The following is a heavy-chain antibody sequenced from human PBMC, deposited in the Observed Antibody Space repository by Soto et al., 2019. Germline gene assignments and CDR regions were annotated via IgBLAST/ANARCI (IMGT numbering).Heavy chain of an antibody. CDR1: GYSMTSGGYY. Sequence: QMQLQESGPELVKPSQTLSLICTVSGYSMTSGGYYWSWIRHLPGKVLEWIGYIYYSGGTQFNPSLKSRVSMSVDTSKNQFSLRLSSVTAADTAVYYCATLLGSHQHYYFGIDVWGQGTTVTVSS. V-gene: IGHV4-31*03. CDR3: ATLLGSHQHYYFGIDV. J-gene: IGHJ6*02. CDR2: IYYSGGT. D-gene: IGHD2-2*01.